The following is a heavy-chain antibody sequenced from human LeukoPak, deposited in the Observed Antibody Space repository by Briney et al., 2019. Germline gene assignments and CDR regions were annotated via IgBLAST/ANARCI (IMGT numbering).Heavy chain of an antibody. V-gene: IGHV3-23*01. CDR3: AKGSLLTGQFQGFDP. CDR2: ISTSGSST. J-gene: IGHJ5*02. CDR1: GFTFSSYG. D-gene: IGHD3-9*01. Sequence: GGSLRLSCAASGFTFSSYGMTWVRQAPGKGLEWVSAISTSGSSTYYADSVKGRFTISRDNSKNTLYLQMNSLRADDTALYYCAKGSLLTGQFQGFDPWGQGTLVTVSS.